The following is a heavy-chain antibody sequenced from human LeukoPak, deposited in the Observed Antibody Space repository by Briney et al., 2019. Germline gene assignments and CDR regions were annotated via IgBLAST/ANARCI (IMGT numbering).Heavy chain of an antibody. CDR3: ARDAAMFPQDTYGMDV. J-gene: IGHJ6*02. CDR1: GFTFSSYR. Sequence: GGSLRLSCAASGFTFSSYRMSWVRQAPGKGLEWVANIKQDGSEKYYVDSVKGRFTISRDNAKNSLYLQMNSLRAEDTAVYYCARDAAMFPQDTYGMDVWGQGTTVTVSS. V-gene: IGHV3-7*01. D-gene: IGHD3-10*02. CDR2: IKQDGSEK.